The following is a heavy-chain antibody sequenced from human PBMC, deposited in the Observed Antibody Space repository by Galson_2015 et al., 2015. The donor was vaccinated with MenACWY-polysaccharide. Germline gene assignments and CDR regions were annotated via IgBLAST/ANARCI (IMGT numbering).Heavy chain of an antibody. CDR1: GFTFSTYW. J-gene: IGHJ4*02. CDR2: IKEDGSKV. V-gene: IGHV3-7*01. D-gene: IGHD1-14*01. CDR3: AGYGNLGY. Sequence: SLRLSCAASGFTFSTYWMHWVRQAPGKGLEWVAKIKEDGSKVYYVDSVKGRFTISRDNAKNLLYLQMNSLRAEDTAVYYCAGYGNLGYWGQGSQVTGSS.